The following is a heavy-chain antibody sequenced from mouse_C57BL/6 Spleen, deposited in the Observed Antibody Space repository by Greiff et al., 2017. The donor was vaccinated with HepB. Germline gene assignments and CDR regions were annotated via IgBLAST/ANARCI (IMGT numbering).Heavy chain of an antibody. CDR2: INPSTGGT. CDR3: ARQVLGSVYFDY. V-gene: IGHV1-42*01. J-gene: IGHJ2*01. D-gene: IGHD3-2*02. CDR1: GYSFTGYY. Sequence: VQLQQSGPELVKPGASVKISCKASGYSFTGYYMNWVKQSPEKSLEWIGEINPSTGGTTYNQKFKAKATSTVDKSSSTAYMQLKSLTSEDSAVYYCARQVLGSVYFDYWGQGTTLTVSS.